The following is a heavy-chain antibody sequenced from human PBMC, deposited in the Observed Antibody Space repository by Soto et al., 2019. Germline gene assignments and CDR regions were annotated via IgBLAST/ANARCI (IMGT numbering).Heavy chain of an antibody. V-gene: IGHV3-74*01. J-gene: IGHJ6*04. CDR3: ARGWFGPDV. D-gene: IGHD3-10*01. Sequence: EVQLVESGGGLVQPGGSLRLSCAASGFTLSGRSMHWVRQAPGKGLVWVSGIDNAGTDSTYADSVKGRFTSSRDNDKNMLYIKMNSLSVEDTAVYYCARGWFGPDVWGKGTTVTVSS. CDR2: IDNAGTDS. CDR1: GFTLSGRS.